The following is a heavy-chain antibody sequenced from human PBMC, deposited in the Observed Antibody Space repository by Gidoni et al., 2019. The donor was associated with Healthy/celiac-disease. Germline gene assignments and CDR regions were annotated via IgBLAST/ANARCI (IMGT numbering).Heavy chain of an antibody. D-gene: IGHD2-15*01. CDR3: AKDLHVVVVVAATPGY. CDR1: GFTFSSYA. Sequence: EVQLLESGGGLVQPGGSLRRSCAASGFTFSSYAMSWVRQAPGKGLEWVSAISGSGGSTYYADSVKGRFTISRDNSKNTLYLQMNSLRAEDTAVYYCAKDLHVVVVVAATPGYWGQGTLVTVSS. CDR2: ISGSGGST. J-gene: IGHJ4*02. V-gene: IGHV3-23*01.